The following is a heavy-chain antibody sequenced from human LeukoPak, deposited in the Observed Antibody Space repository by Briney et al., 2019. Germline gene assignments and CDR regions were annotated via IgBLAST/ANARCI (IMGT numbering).Heavy chain of an antibody. V-gene: IGHV3-74*01. J-gene: IGHJ1*01. CDR2: ISSDGSST. D-gene: IGHD6-19*01. Sequence: GGSLRLSCAASGLTLSSYWVHWVRQGPGKGLVWVSRISSDGSSTTYADSVKGRFTISRDNAKNTLHLQMNSLRAEDTAVYYCARSGQWLGAEYFQHWGQGSLVTVSS. CDR3: ARSGQWLGAEYFQH. CDR1: GLTLSSYW.